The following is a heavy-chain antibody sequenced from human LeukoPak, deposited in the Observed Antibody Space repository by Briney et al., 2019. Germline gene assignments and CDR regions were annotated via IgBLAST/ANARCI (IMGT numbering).Heavy chain of an antibody. J-gene: IGHJ4*02. D-gene: IGHD3-3*01. Sequence: GGSLRLSCAASGFTVSSNYMSWVRQAPGKGLEWVSVIYSGGSTYYADSVKGRFTISKDNSKNTLYLQMNSVRAEDTAVFYCVKGYDFYFDFWGQGTLVTVSS. CDR2: IYSGGST. CDR3: VKGYDFYFDF. CDR1: GFTVSSNY. V-gene: IGHV3-53*01.